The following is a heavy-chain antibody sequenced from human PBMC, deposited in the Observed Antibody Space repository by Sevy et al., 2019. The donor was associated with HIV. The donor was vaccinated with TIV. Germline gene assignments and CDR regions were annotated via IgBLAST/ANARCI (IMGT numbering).Heavy chain of an antibody. CDR2: IYYKGHI. CDR1: GGSITSLY. D-gene: IGHD1-26*01. Sequence: SETLSLTCTVSGGSITSLYWNWIRQPPGKGLEWIANIYYKGHINYNPSLKSRVTLSLDTSKNQFSLRLSSVTAADTAMYYCAGENAWGRGYSWGQGPLLTVSS. J-gene: IGHJ4*02. CDR3: AGENAWGRGYS. V-gene: IGHV4-59*08.